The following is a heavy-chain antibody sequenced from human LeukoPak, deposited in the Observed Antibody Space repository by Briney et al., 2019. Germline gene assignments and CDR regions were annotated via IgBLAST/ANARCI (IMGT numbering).Heavy chain of an antibody. CDR2: ISHDGSKT. Sequence: GGSLRLSCAASGFTFSSYGMHWVRQAPGKGLEWVAIISHDGSKTYYADSVKGRFTISRDNSKNTLYLQMNSLRAEDTAVYYCAKDLSNYYDSSGYYFYFDYWGQGTLVTVSS. V-gene: IGHV3-30*18. D-gene: IGHD3-22*01. CDR1: GFTFSSYG. CDR3: AKDLSNYYDSSGYYFYFDY. J-gene: IGHJ4*02.